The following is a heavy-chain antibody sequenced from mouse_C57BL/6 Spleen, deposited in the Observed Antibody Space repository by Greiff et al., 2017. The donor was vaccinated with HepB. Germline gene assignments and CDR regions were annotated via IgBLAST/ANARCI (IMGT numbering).Heavy chain of an antibody. CDR3: ARDQGYEGYYEGHAMDY. V-gene: IGHV5-4*01. CDR2: ISDGGSYT. J-gene: IGHJ4*01. CDR1: GFTFSSYA. D-gene: IGHD2-3*01. Sequence: EVQRVESGGGLVKPGGSLKLSCAASGFTFSSYAMSWVRQTPEKRLEWVATISDGGSYTYYPDNVKGRFTISRDNAKNNLYLQRSHLKSEDTAMYYCARDQGYEGYYEGHAMDYWGQGTSVTVSS.